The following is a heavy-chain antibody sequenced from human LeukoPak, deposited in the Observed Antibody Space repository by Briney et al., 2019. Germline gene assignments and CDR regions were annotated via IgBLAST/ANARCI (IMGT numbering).Heavy chain of an antibody. Sequence: SETLSLTCTVSGGSISSSSTYYWGWIRQPPGKGLEWIATINYSGNTKYTPSLMSRVTISVDTSKNQFSLKLNSVTAADTAVYFCAGFAAADYFDSWGQGTVITVSS. V-gene: IGHV4-39*07. CDR2: INYSGNT. CDR1: GGSISSSSTYY. D-gene: IGHD6-13*01. CDR3: AGFAAADYFDS. J-gene: IGHJ4*02.